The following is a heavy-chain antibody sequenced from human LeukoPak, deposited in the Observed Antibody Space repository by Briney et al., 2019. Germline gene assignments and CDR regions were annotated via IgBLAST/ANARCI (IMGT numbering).Heavy chain of an antibody. V-gene: IGHV4-38-2*02. CDR3: ARATVVVVAATSWFDP. D-gene: IGHD2-15*01. CDR1: GYSISSGYY. CDR2: IYHSGST. J-gene: IGHJ5*02. Sequence: SETLSLTCTVSGYSISSGYYWGWIRQPPGKGLEWIGSIYHSGSTYYNPSLKSRVTISVDTSKNQFSLKLSSVTAADTAVYYCARATVVVVAATSWFDPWGQGTLVTVSS.